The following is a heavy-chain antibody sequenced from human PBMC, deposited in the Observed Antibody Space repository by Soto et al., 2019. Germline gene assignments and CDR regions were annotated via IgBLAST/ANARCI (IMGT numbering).Heavy chain of an antibody. D-gene: IGHD1-20*01. CDR3: AITGY. Sequence: GGSLGPPCSASWFTFDDYAMHWVRQAPGKGLEWVSGISWNSGSIGYADSVKGRFTISRDNAKNSLYLQMNSLRAEDTALYYCAITGYWGQGTLVTAPQ. CDR1: WFTFDDYA. J-gene: IGHJ4*02. V-gene: IGHV3-9*01. CDR2: ISWNSGSI.